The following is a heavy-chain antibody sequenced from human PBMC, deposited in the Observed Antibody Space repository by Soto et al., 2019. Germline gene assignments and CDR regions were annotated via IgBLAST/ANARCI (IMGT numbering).Heavy chain of an antibody. CDR3: PRGVMDFDY. Sequence: LRLSCAASGFTFSSYAMSWVRQAPGKGLEWVSGISGSADSRYYADSVKGRFTISRDNSKNTLYLQMNSLRAEDTAAYYCPRGVMDFDYWGQGILVTVSS. D-gene: IGHD3-10*01. V-gene: IGHV3-23*01. CDR2: ISGSADSR. CDR1: GFTFSSYA. J-gene: IGHJ4*02.